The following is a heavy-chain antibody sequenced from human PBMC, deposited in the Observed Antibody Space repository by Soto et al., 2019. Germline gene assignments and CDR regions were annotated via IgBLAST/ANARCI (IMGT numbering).Heavy chain of an antibody. V-gene: IGHV4-59*01. CDR1: GGSISSYY. CDR3: ARVPKLGSCSSTSCPSHISHYYYGMDV. CDR2: IYYGGST. D-gene: IGHD2-2*01. Sequence: SETLSLTCTVSGGSISSYYWSWIRQPPGKGLEWIGYIYYGGSTNYNPSLKSRVTMSVDTSKNQFSLRLSSVTAADTAVYYCARVPKLGSCSSTSCPSHISHYYYGMDVWGQGTTVTVSS. J-gene: IGHJ6*02.